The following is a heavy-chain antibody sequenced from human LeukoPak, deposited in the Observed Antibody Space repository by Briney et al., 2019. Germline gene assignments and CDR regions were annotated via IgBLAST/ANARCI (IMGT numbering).Heavy chain of an antibody. CDR2: ISGSVTGT. J-gene: IGHJ6*04. D-gene: IGHD3-10*02. CDR3: AELGITMIGGV. CDR1: GFTFTSYA. Sequence: GGSLRLSCAASGFTFTSYAMAWVRQAPGKGLEWVSVISGSVTGTYYADSVKGRFTISRDNAKNSLYLQMNSLRAEDTAVYYCAELGITMIGGVWGKGTTVTISS. V-gene: IGHV3-23*01.